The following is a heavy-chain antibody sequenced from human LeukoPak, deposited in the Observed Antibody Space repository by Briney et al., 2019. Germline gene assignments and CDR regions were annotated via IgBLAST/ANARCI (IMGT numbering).Heavy chain of an antibody. CDR3: AIMHGYYDGSGYWVQ. D-gene: IGHD3-22*01. CDR2: ITPNADRT. J-gene: IGHJ1*01. V-gene: IGHV3-23*01. CDR1: GFTFGSNG. Sequence: GGSLRLSFSASGFTFGSNGRAWVPRAPGRGWEWVPFITPNADRTSYADSVEGRFTISRDNPGNTLYMQMNSLRDEDTALYYCAIMHGYYDGSGYWVQWGQGTLVTVYS.